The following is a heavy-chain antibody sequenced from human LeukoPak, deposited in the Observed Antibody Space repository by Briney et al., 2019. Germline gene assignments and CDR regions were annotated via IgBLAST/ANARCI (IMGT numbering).Heavy chain of an antibody. CDR2: ISSSSSYI. J-gene: IGHJ4*02. D-gene: IGHD2-2*01. V-gene: IGHV3-21*01. CDR1: GFTFSSYS. CDR3: ARHCSSTSCIDY. Sequence: GGSLRLSCAASGFTFSSYSMNWVRQAPGKGLEWVSSISSSSSYIYYADSVKGRFTISRDNAKNSLYPQMNSLRAEDTAVYYCARHCSSTSCIDYWGQGTLVTVSS.